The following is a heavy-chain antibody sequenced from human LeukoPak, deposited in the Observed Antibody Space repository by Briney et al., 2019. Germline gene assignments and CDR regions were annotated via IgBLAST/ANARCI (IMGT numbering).Heavy chain of an antibody. CDR3: ARVGKAGRDVLRYFDWLSWGGGNYFDY. CDR1: GYTFTGYY. J-gene: IGHJ4*02. D-gene: IGHD3-9*01. CDR2: INPNSGGT. Sequence: PRASVKVSCKASGYTFTGYYMHWVRQAPGQGLEWMGWINPNSGGTNYAQKFQGRVTMTRDTSISTAYMELSRLRSDDTAVYYCARVGKAGRDVLRYFDWLSWGGGNYFDYWGQGTLVTVSS. V-gene: IGHV1-2*02.